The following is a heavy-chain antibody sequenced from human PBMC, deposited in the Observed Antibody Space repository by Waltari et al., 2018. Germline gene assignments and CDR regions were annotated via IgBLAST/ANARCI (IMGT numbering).Heavy chain of an antibody. CDR1: GFTFSNYA. CDR2: INGGGVNT. Sequence: VQLLESGGGLVQPGESLRLSCAASGFTFSNYAMSWVRQAPGKGLEWVSVINGGGVNTYYADSVKGRLTISRDNSKNTLYLQMNSLRAEDTAVYYCAKHPTVGNFDYWGQGTLVTVSP. CDR3: AKHPTVGNFDY. V-gene: IGHV3-23*01. J-gene: IGHJ4*02. D-gene: IGHD4-4*01.